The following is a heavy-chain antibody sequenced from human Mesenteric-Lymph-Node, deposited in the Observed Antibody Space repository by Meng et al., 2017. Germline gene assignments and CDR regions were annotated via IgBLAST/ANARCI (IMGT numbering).Heavy chain of an antibody. CDR3: ARDGVPYYDFWSGYGADY. J-gene: IGHJ4*02. V-gene: IGHV3-21*01. CDR2: ISSSSSYI. D-gene: IGHD3-3*01. Sequence: GESLKISCAASGFTFSSYSMNWVRQAPGKGLEWVSSISSSSSYIYYADSVKGRFTISRDNAKNSLYLQMNSLRAEDTAVYYCARDGVPYYDFWSGYGADYWGQGTLVTVSS. CDR1: GFTFSSYS.